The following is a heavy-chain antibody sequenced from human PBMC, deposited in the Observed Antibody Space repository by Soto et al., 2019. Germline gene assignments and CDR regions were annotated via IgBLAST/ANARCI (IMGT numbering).Heavy chain of an antibody. CDR2: ISSNGGST. Sequence: GGSLRLSCAASGFTFSSYAMHWVRQAPGKGLEYVSAISSNGGSTYYANSVKGRFTISRDNSKNTLYLQMGSLRAEDMAVYYCARAMTTTLWNYYYMDVWGKGTTVTVSS. D-gene: IGHD4-17*01. J-gene: IGHJ6*03. CDR3: ARAMTTTLWNYYYMDV. V-gene: IGHV3-64*01. CDR1: GFTFSSYA.